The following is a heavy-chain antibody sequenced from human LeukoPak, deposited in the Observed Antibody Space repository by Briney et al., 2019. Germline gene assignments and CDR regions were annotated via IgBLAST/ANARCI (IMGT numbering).Heavy chain of an antibody. CDR2: ISNDATKK. J-gene: IGHJ4*02. CDR1: GFTFSTYA. Sequence: GGSLRLSCAASGFTFSTYAMHWVRQAPGKGLEWVAVISNDATKKYYADSVKGRSTISRDSSENTLYLQMNSLRAEDTAVYYCAKDMNTVTTTFDYWGQGTLVTASS. CDR3: AKDMNTVTTTFDY. V-gene: IGHV3-30*18. D-gene: IGHD4-17*01.